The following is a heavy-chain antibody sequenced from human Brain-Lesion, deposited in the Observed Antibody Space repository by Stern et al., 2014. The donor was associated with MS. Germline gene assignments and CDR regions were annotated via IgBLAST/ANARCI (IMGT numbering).Heavy chain of an antibody. J-gene: IGHJ4*02. V-gene: IGHV3-74*02. CDR2: VNGDGTSA. CDR3: ARGGGSLWFFDY. CDR1: GFTFNNYC. Sequence: VQLVQSGGGLVKPGGSLRLSCAASGFTFNNYCMHWVRQAPGQGLVWVAGVNGDGTSAGYADSVEGRLTISRDNAKNTLYLQMDSLRVEDMAVYYCARGGGSLWFFDYWGQGALVTVSS. D-gene: IGHD6-13*01.